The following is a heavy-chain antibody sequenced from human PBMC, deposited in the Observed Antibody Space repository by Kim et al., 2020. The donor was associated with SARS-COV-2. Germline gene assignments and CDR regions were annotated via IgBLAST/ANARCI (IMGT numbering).Heavy chain of an antibody. Sequence: GGSLRLSCAASGFTFSSYAMSWVRQALGKGLEWVSAISGSGGSTYYADSVKGRFTISRDNSKNTLYLQMNSLRAEDTAVYYCAKKGRIVVVVAALDYWGQGTLVTVSS. V-gene: IGHV3-23*01. D-gene: IGHD2-15*01. J-gene: IGHJ4*02. CDR3: AKKGRIVVVVAALDY. CDR1: GFTFSSYA. CDR2: ISGSGGST.